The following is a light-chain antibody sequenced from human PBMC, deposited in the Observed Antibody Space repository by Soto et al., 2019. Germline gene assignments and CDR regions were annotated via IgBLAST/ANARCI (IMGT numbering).Light chain of an antibody. J-gene: IGKJ2*01. CDR3: HQYDRWPYT. V-gene: IGKV3-15*01. CDR1: QNIVTN. Sequence: EIVMTQSPATLSVSPGDRATLSCRASQNIVTNLAWYQQRPGQAPRLLTYGPSRRAAGVSERFSCSGSETEFTLTIDSLQSEDSAVYYCHQYDRWPYTFGQGTKLHIK. CDR2: GPS.